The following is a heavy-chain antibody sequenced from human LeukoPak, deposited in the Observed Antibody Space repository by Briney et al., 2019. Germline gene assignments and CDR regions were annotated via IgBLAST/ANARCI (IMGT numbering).Heavy chain of an antibody. D-gene: IGHD6-13*01. CDR1: GFTFRRYW. V-gene: IGHV3-7*01. CDR2: IKQDGSEK. Sequence: GGSLRLSCAASGFTFRRYWMSWVRQAPGKGLEWVANIKQDGSEKSYVDSVKGRFTNSRDNAKNSLYLQMNSLRAEDTAVYYCAADSSSWYHFGYWGQGILVTVSS. J-gene: IGHJ4*02. CDR3: AADSSSWYHFGY.